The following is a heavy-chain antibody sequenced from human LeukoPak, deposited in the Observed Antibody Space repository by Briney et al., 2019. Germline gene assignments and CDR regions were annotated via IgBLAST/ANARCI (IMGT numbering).Heavy chain of an antibody. Sequence: SQTLSLTCAISGDSVSSGSSAWYWIRQSPSRGLEWLGRTFYRSRWNYEYAISVKSRMTINPDTSKNQFSLQLNSVTPEDTAVYFCARGFLKTGFDYWGQGALVTVSS. D-gene: IGHD1-1*01. V-gene: IGHV6-1*01. CDR3: ARGFLKTGFDY. CDR2: TFYRSRWNY. CDR1: GDSVSSGSSA. J-gene: IGHJ4*02.